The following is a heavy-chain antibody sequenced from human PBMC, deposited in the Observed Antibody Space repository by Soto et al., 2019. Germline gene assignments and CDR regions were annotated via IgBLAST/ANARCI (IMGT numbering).Heavy chain of an antibody. D-gene: IGHD7-27*01. CDR1: GFTFSSYG. J-gene: IGHJ6*04. CDR2: INYDGSNK. V-gene: IGHV3-33*01. Sequence: QVQLVESGGGVVQPGRSLRLSCVASGFTFSSYGMHWVRQAPGKWLEWVALINYDGSNKYYADSVKGRFTISRDDSKNTLNLQMNSLRAEDTAVYYCARVGPNWGQNHGMDVWGEGTTVTVST. CDR3: ARVGPNWGQNHGMDV.